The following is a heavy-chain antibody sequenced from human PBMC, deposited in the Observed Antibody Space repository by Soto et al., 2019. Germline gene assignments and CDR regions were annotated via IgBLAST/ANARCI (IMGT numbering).Heavy chain of an antibody. V-gene: IGHV1-18*01. CDR3: ARDGGSAVHFFDY. Sequence: ASVKVSCKASGDTFTSYDISWVRQAPGQGLEWVGWLSAENGNTNYAQKLQGRVTMTTDTSTNTAYMELRSLRSDDTAVYYCARDGGSAVHFFDYWGQGTLDTVSS. D-gene: IGHD1-26*01. CDR2: LSAENGNT. CDR1: GDTFTSYD. J-gene: IGHJ4*02.